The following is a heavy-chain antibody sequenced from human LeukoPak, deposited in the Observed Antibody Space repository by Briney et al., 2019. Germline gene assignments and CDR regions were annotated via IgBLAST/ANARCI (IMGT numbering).Heavy chain of an antibody. CDR1: GFTFSSYG. V-gene: IGHV3-30*02. CDR2: IRYDGSNK. CDR3: AKDLEIGYYDSSGLDY. J-gene: IGHJ4*02. D-gene: IGHD3-22*01. Sequence: GGSLRLSCAASGFTFSSYGMHWVRQAPGKGLEWVAFIRYDGSNKYYADSVKGRFTISRDNSKNTLYLQMNSLRAEDTAVYYCAKDLEIGYYDSSGLDYWGQGTLVTVSS.